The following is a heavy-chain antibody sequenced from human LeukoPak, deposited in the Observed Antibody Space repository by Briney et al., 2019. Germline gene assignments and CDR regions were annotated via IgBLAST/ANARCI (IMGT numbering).Heavy chain of an antibody. D-gene: IGHD2-21*02. CDR2: ISASGGDT. CDR3: AKDPPIVVVTKDFDY. V-gene: IGHV3-23*01. J-gene: IGHJ4*02. Sequence: PGGSLRLSCAASGFTLGSYAMSWVRQAPGKGLEWVSTISASGGDTYYADSVKGRFTISRDNSKNTLYLQMNSLRAEDTAVYYCAKDPPIVVVTKDFDYWGQGTLVTVS. CDR1: GFTLGSYA.